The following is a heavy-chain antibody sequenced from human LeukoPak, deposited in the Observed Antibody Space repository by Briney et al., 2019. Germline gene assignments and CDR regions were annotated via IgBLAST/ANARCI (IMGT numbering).Heavy chain of an antibody. CDR1: GFTFSSYA. D-gene: IGHD6-13*01. J-gene: IGHJ6*02. CDR3: ARAAAGTNYYYGIDV. Sequence: SGGSLRLSCAASGFTFSSYAMSWVRQAPGKGLEWVSTISSNGYSTYYADSVKGRFTISRDNSKNTLFLQMTSLRAEDTAVYYCARAAAGTNYYYGIDVWGQGTTVTVSS. V-gene: IGHV3-23*01. CDR2: ISSNGYST.